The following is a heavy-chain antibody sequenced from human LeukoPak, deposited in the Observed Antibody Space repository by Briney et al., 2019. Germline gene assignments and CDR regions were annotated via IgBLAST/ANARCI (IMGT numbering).Heavy chain of an antibody. CDR2: IRYDGSNK. CDR3: ARDGSGSFDY. V-gene: IGHV3-30*02. Sequence: PGGSLRLSCAASGFTFSSYGMHWVRQAPGKGLEWVAFIRYDGSNKYHADSVKGRFTISRDNAKNSLYLQMNSLRAEDTAVYYCARDGSGSFDYWGQGTLVTVSS. J-gene: IGHJ4*02. D-gene: IGHD3-10*01. CDR1: GFTFSSYG.